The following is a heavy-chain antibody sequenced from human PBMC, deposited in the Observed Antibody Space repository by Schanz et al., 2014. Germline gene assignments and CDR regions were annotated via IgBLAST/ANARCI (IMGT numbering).Heavy chain of an antibody. CDR2: IWYDGSNK. J-gene: IGHJ6*02. Sequence: QVQLVESGGGVVQPGRSLRLSCAASGFTFSKYGMHWVRQAPGKGLEWVAVIWYDGSNKDYADSVKGRFTISRDNSKNTLYLQMNSLRTEDTAVYYCAKQFLSYYFYGMDVWGQGTTVSVSS. V-gene: IGHV3-33*06. CDR1: GFTFSKYG. CDR3: AKQFLSYYFYGMDV.